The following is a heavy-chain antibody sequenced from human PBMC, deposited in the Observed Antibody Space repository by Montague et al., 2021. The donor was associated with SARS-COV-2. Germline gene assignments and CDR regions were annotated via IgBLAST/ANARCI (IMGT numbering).Heavy chain of an antibody. CDR1: RFAFSDYA. Sequence: SLRLSCAASRFAFSDYAMSWVRQAPGKGLEWVSTIFASGHNTYYXXSLKGRFIVSRDNSKNTLFLHMNSLRAEDTALYYCAKNPTVSGMPATIAWYFDLWGRGALVPVSS. CDR3: AKNPTVSGMPATIAWYFDL. V-gene: IGHV3-23*05. D-gene: IGHD1-26*01. J-gene: IGHJ2*01. CDR2: IFASGHNT.